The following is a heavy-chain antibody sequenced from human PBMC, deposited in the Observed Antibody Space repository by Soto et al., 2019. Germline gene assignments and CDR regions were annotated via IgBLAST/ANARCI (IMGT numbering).Heavy chain of an antibody. J-gene: IGHJ6*02. V-gene: IGHV5-51*01. Sequence: LGESLKISCKGSGYNFTSYWIGWVRQMPGKGLECMGIIYPGDSDTRYSPSFQGQVTISADKSISTAYLQWSSLKASDTAMYYCAGGGVRGVITRTRDYYGMDVWGQGTTVTVSS. CDR1: GYNFTSYW. CDR3: AGGGVRGVITRTRDYYGMDV. CDR2: IYPGDSDT. D-gene: IGHD3-10*01.